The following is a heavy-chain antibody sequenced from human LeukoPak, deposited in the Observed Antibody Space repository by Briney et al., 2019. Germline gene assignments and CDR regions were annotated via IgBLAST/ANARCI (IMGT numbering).Heavy chain of an antibody. CDR2: ITGDGGST. CDR1: GFTLSSYA. CDR3: AKASSGYYYFDY. J-gene: IGHJ4*02. V-gene: IGHV3-23*01. Sequence: GGSLRLSCAASGFTLSSYAMNWVRQAPGKGLEWVSAITGDGGSTYYADSVKGRFTISRDNSRNTLYLQMNSLRAEDTAVYYCAKASSGYYYFDYWGQGTLVTVPS. D-gene: IGHD3-22*01.